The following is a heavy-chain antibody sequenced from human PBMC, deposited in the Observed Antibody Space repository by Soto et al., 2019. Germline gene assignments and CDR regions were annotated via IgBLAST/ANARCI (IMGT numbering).Heavy chain of an antibody. D-gene: IGHD4-17*01. CDR2: IYTTRSP. CDR1: GDSVSKYY. CDR3: ARSPAYGDYANLDT. V-gene: IGHV4-4*07. J-gene: IGHJ5*02. Sequence: QVQLQESGPGLVKPSETLSLTCTVSGDSVSKYYWNWIRQPAGKGLEWIGRIYTTRSPNYNPSLKSRVTMSVHTSKNQFSLKLNLSSVTAADTAVYYCARSPAYGDYANLDTWGQGTLVTLSS.